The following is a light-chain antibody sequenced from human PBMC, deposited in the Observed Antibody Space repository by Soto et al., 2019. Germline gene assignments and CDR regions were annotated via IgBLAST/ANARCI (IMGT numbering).Light chain of an antibody. CDR2: DVN. CDR3: SSFTISRNTVI. J-gene: IGLJ2*01. V-gene: IGLV2-14*01. CDR1: SSDVDGYNY. Sequence: QSALTQPASVSGSPGQSITISCTGTSSDVDGYNYVSWYQYHPGKAPKLMIYDVNNRPSGVSNRFSGSKSGNTASLTISGLQAGDEADYYCSSFTISRNTVIFGGGTQLTVL.